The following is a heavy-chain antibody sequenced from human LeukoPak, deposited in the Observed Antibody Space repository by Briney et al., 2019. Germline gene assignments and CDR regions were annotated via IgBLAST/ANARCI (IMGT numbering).Heavy chain of an antibody. V-gene: IGHV3-9*01. Sequence: GGSLRLSCAASGFTFDDYAMHWVRQAPGKGLEWVSGISWNSGSIDYADSVKGRFTISRDNAKNSLYLQMNSLRAEDTALYYCAKDRYGDRTNWFDPWGQGTLVTVSS. CDR1: GFTFDDYA. CDR3: AKDRYGDRTNWFDP. J-gene: IGHJ5*02. CDR2: ISWNSGSI. D-gene: IGHD4-17*01.